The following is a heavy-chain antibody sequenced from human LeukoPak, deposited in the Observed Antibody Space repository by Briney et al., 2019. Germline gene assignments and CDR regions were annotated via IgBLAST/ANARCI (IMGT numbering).Heavy chain of an antibody. V-gene: IGHV3-11*04. CDR3: AKVSEVYSSGWYEYFDY. CDR2: ISGSGHDI. Sequence: GGSLRLSCAASGFTFSDSYMTWVRQAPGKGVEWVAYISGSGHDINYSDSVKGRFTISRDNAKNSLYLQMSSLRVEDTAVYYCAKVSEVYSSGWYEYFDYWGQGTLVTVSS. J-gene: IGHJ4*02. CDR1: GFTFSDSY. D-gene: IGHD6-19*01.